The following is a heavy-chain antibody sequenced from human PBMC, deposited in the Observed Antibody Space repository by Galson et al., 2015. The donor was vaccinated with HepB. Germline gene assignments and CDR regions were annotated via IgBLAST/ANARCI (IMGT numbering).Heavy chain of an antibody. CDR2: ISSGSGYT. V-gene: IGHV3-11*03. D-gene: IGHD6-19*01. Sequence: SLRLSCAASGFAFSDYYMSWVRQAPGKGLEWVSYISSGSGYTEYADSVKGRFTLSRDNAKSSLYRQMNSLKADDTAVYYCARRMQWVGGFDMWGQGTMVTVSS. CDR1: GFAFSDYY. J-gene: IGHJ3*02. CDR3: ARRMQWVGGFDM.